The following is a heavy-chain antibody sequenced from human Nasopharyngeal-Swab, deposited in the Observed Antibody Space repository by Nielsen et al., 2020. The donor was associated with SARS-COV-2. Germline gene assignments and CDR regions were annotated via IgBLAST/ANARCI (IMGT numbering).Heavy chain of an antibody. CDR3: ARLPRHSSASINYYYYMDV. V-gene: IGHV5-51*01. CDR1: GYSFTNHW. Sequence: GESLKISCKGSGYSFTNHWIGWVRQMPGKGLEWMGIIYPGDSDSRYSPSFQGRVTISADKSISTAYLQWSSLKTSDTAMYYCARLPRHSSASINYYYYMDVWGKGTTVTVSS. CDR2: IYPGDSDS. D-gene: IGHD3-22*01. J-gene: IGHJ6*03.